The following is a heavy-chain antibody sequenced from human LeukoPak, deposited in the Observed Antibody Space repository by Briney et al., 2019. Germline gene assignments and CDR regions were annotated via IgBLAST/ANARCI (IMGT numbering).Heavy chain of an antibody. D-gene: IGHD6-13*01. CDR2: IYHSGST. J-gene: IGHJ5*02. CDR1: GGSISSYY. V-gene: IGHV4-59*08. Sequence: RSETLSLTCTVSGGSISSYYWSWIRQPPGKGLEWIGNIYHSGSTYYNPSLKSRLTISVDTSKNQFSLKLSSVTAADTAVYYCASQQQLVLLDWFDPWGQGTLVTVSS. CDR3: ASQQQLVLLDWFDP.